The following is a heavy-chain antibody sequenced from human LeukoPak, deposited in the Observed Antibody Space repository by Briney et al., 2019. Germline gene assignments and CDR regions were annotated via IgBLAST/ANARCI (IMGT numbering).Heavy chain of an antibody. CDR2: IIPIFGTA. D-gene: IGHD3-10*01. CDR3: GTIYPRGGEISRSYYYY. Sequence: SVKVSFKASGGTLSRYAISEVRQAPGQGLEWMGGIIPIFGTANYAQKFQGRVTISTDESTRTAYMELSSLISAYTAAYYCGTIYPRGGEISRSYYYYWGQGTLVTVSS. J-gene: IGHJ4*02. V-gene: IGHV1-69*05. CDR1: GGTLSRYA.